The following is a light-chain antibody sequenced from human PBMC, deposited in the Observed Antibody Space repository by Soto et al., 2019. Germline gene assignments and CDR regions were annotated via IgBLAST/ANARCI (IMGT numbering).Light chain of an antibody. CDR3: SSYTSSSTLYG. CDR1: SSDVGGYNS. J-gene: IGLJ1*01. Sequence: QSVLTQPASVSGSPGQSITISCTGTSSDVGGYNSVCWYKQHPGKAPQLMIYEVTNRPSGVSDRFSGSKSGNTASLTISGLQAEDEADYYCSSYTSSSTLYGFRSWTKVTVL. CDR2: EVT. V-gene: IGLV2-14*01.